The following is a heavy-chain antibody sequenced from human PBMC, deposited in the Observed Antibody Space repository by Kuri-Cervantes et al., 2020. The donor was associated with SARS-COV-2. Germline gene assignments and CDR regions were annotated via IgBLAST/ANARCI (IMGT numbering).Heavy chain of an antibody. CDR2: IYSGGST. CDR3: AKDLGIAPQLPDY. J-gene: IGHJ4*02. V-gene: IGHV3-NL1*01. Sequence: GGSLRLSCAASGFTFSSYGMHWVRQAPGKGLEWVSVIYSGGSTYYADSVKGRFTISRDNSKNTLYLQMNSLRAEDTAVYYCAKDLGIAPQLPDYWGQGTLVTVSS. D-gene: IGHD6-13*01. CDR1: GFTFSSYG.